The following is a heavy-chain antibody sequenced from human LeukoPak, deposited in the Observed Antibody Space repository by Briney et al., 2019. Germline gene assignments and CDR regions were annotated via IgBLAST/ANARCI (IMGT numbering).Heavy chain of an antibody. Sequence: PSVTQSLTCTVSGGSISSSSYYWGWIRQPPGKGLEWIGSIYYSGGTYYNPSLKSRVTISVGTSKNQFSLKLSSVTAADTAVYYCARRRVIASLSNWFDPWGQGTLVTGAS. CDR1: GGSISSSSYY. D-gene: IGHD6-13*01. V-gene: IGHV4-39*01. CDR2: IYYSGGT. J-gene: IGHJ5*02. CDR3: ARRRVIASLSNWFDP.